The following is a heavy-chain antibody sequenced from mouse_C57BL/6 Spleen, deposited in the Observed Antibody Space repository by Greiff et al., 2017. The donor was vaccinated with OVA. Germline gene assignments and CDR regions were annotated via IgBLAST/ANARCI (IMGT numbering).Heavy chain of an antibody. J-gene: IGHJ4*01. V-gene: IGHV14-1*01. Sequence: VQLKESGAELVRPGASVKLSCTASGFNIKDYYMHWVKQRPEQGLEWIGRIDPEDGDTEYAPKFQGKATMTADTSSNTAYLQLSSLTSEDTAVYYCTTNYYGSSSYYYAMDYWGQGTSVTVSS. D-gene: IGHD1-1*01. CDR1: GFNIKDYY. CDR3: TTNYYGSSSYYYAMDY. CDR2: IDPEDGDT.